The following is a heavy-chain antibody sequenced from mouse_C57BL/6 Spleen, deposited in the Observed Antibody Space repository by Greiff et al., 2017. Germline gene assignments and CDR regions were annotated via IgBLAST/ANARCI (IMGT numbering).Heavy chain of an antibody. Sequence: QVHVKQSGAELVKPGASVKMSCKASGYTFSTYPIEWMKQNHGKSLEWIGNFHPYNDDTKYNEKFKGKATLTVEKSSSTVYLELSRLTSDDSAVYYCARGDYYGSSPHWYFDVWGTGTTVTVSS. D-gene: IGHD1-1*01. CDR3: ARGDYYGSSPHWYFDV. V-gene: IGHV1-47*01. CDR1: GYTFSTYP. CDR2: FHPYNDDT. J-gene: IGHJ1*03.